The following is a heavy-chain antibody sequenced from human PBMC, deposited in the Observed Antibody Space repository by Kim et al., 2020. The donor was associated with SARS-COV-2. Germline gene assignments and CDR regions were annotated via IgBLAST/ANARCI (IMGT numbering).Heavy chain of an antibody. CDR2: ISGSGGST. D-gene: IGHD2-21*02. J-gene: IGHJ4*02. CDR1: GFTFSSYA. Sequence: GGSLRLSCAASGFTFSSYAMSWVRQAPGKGLEWVSAISGSGGSTYYADSVKGRFTISRDNSKNTLYLQMNSLRAEDTAVYYCANSPGGTGGGNSGFDYWGQGTLVTVSS. V-gene: IGHV3-23*01. CDR3: ANSPGGTGGGNSGFDY.